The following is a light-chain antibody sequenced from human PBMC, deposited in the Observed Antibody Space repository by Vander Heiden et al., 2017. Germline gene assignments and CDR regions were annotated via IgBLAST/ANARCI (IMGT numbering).Light chain of an antibody. CDR1: QSVLYSSNNKNY. Sequence: DIVMTQSPDSLAVSLGERATINCKSSQSVLYSSNNKNYLAWYQQKPGQPPKLLIYWASTRESGVPDRFSGSGSGTDFTLTISSLQAEDVAVYYCQQDHSTWTFGQGTKVEIK. V-gene: IGKV4-1*01. CDR3: QQDHSTWT. CDR2: WAS. J-gene: IGKJ1*01.